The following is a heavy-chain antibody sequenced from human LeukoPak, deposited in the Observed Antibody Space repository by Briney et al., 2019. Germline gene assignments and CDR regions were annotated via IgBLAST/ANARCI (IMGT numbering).Heavy chain of an antibody. J-gene: IGHJ4*02. CDR2: INHSGGA. CDR3: ARVPLRFLEPFDY. D-gene: IGHD3-3*01. V-gene: IGHV4-34*01. Sequence: SDTLSLTCTVSGGSISSYYWSWIRQPPGKGLEWIGEINHSGGANYNPSLKSRVTISADTSKSQFSLKLGSVTAADTAVYYCARVPLRFLEPFDYWGQGTLVTVSS. CDR1: GGSISSYY.